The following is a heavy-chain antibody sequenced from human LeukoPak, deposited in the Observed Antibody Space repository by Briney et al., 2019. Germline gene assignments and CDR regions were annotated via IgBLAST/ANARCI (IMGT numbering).Heavy chain of an antibody. V-gene: IGHV4-39*01. D-gene: IGHD6-19*01. CDR2: IYYSGST. Sequence: PSETLSLTCTVSGGSISSSSYYWGWIRQPPGKGLEWIGSIYYSGSTYYNPSLKSRFTISVDTSKNQFSLKLSSVTAADTAVYYCGLAVAGMGYYYYMDVWGKGTTVTVSS. CDR1: GGSISSSSYY. CDR3: GLAVAGMGYYYYMDV. J-gene: IGHJ6*03.